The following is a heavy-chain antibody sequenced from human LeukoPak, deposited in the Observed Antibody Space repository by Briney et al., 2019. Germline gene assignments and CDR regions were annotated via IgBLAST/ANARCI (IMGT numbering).Heavy chain of an antibody. J-gene: IGHJ4*02. V-gene: IGHV3-21*01. CDR2: ISSSSSSYI. CDR3: ARDGIAAAVDY. Sequence: GGSLRLSCAASGFTFSSYSMNWVRQAPGKGLEWVSSISSSSSSYIYYADSVKGRFTISRDNAKNSLYLQMNSLRAEDTAVYYCARDGIAAAVDYWGQGTLVTVSS. CDR1: GFTFSSYS. D-gene: IGHD6-13*01.